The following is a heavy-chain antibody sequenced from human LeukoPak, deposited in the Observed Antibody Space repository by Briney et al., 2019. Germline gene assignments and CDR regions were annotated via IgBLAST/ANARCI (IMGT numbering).Heavy chain of an antibody. V-gene: IGHV3-21*01. CDR2: ISSSSSYF. Sequence: GGSLRLSCAASGFTFSSYSMNWVRQAPGKGLEWVSSISSSSSYFYYADSVKARFTISRDNAKNSLYLQMNSLRAEDTAVYYCARVGSRGYSYGYYGDWGQGTLVTVSS. D-gene: IGHD5-18*01. CDR3: ARVGSRGYSYGYYGD. CDR1: GFTFSSYS. J-gene: IGHJ4*02.